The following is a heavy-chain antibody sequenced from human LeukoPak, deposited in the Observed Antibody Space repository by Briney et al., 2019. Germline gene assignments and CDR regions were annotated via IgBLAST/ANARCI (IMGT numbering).Heavy chain of an antibody. V-gene: IGHV3-48*01. CDR2: ISSSSSNI. Sequence: GGSLRPSCAASGFTFSSYSMNWVRQAPGKGLEWVSYISSSSSNIYYADSVKGRFTISRDNVKNSLYLQMSSLRAEDTAVYYCAREPGYCSSTSCFNWFDPWGQGTLVTVSS. CDR3: AREPGYCSSTSCFNWFDP. D-gene: IGHD2-2*01. CDR1: GFTFSSYS. J-gene: IGHJ5*02.